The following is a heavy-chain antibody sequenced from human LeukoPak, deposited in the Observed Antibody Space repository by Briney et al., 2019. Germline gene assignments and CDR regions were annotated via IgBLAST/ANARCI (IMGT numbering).Heavy chain of an antibody. CDR1: GGSISSYY. Sequence: SETLSLTCTVSGGSISSYYWSWIRQPPGKGLEWIGYIYYSGSTNYNPSLKSRVTISVDTSKNQFSLKLSSVTAADTAVYCCAREGYGMDVWGQGTTVTVSS. CDR2: IYYSGST. CDR3: AREGYGMDV. V-gene: IGHV4-59*01. J-gene: IGHJ6*02.